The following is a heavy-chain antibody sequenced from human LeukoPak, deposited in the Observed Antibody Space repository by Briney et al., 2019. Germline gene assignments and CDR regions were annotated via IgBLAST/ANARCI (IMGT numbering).Heavy chain of an antibody. V-gene: IGHV1-18*01. Sequence: GAPVKVSCKASGYTFTSYGISWARQAPGQGLEWMGRISAYNGNTNYAQKLQGRVTMTTDTSTSTAYMELRSLRSDDTAVYYCARDRVAAAGTDFQHWGQGTLVTVSS. CDR1: GYTFTSYG. J-gene: IGHJ1*01. CDR2: ISAYNGNT. D-gene: IGHD6-13*01. CDR3: ARDRVAAAGTDFQH.